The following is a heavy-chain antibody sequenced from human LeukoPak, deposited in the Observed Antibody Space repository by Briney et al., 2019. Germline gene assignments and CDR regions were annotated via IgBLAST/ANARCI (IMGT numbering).Heavy chain of an antibody. V-gene: IGHV1-2*02. CDR1: GYTFTGYY. CDR3: ARHGGCSGGSCYGDSPDY. CDR2: INPNSGGA. Sequence: ASVKVSCKASGYTFTGYYMHWVRQAPGQGLEWMGWINPNSGGANYAQKFQGRVTMTRDTSISTAYMELSRLRSDDTAVYYCARHGGCSGGSCYGDSPDYWGQGTLVTVSS. J-gene: IGHJ4*02. D-gene: IGHD2-15*01.